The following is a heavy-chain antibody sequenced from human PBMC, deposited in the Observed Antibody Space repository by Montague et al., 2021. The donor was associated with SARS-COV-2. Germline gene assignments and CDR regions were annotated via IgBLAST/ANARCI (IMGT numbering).Heavy chain of an antibody. Sequence: SETLSLTCTVSDGSISSGRYYWGWIRQPPGKGLEWIGCIYYSGSTYKNPSLKSRITLSVDTSENHFSLKLLSVTAADTAVYYCARERSSGWDWGQGTLVTVSS. J-gene: IGHJ4*02. D-gene: IGHD6-19*01. V-gene: IGHV4-39*07. CDR1: DGSISSGRYY. CDR3: ARERSSGWD. CDR2: IYYSGST.